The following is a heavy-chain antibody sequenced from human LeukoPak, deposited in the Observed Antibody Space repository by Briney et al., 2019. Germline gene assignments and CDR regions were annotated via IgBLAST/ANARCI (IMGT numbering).Heavy chain of an antibody. CDR2: IASDGNYK. Sequence: GGSLRLSCAAAGFTFSHYGMHWVRQAPGKGLEWVAYIASDGNYKDYADSVKGRFTISRDNSRNTMYLQMDSLRVEDTAVYYCAREDSNGFYSGYWGQGTLVTVSS. J-gene: IGHJ4*02. CDR1: GFTFSHYG. V-gene: IGHV3-30*02. D-gene: IGHD6-19*01. CDR3: AREDSNGFYSGY.